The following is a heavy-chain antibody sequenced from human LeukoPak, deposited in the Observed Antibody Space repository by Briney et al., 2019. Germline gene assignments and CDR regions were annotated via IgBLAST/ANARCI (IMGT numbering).Heavy chain of an antibody. CDR2: ISDSGGNT. CDR1: GFTFNSYA. D-gene: IGHD3-3*01. J-gene: IGHJ4*02. V-gene: IGHV3-23*01. CDR3: AKMSLRFLEWLSKQFDY. Sequence: GGSLRLSCAASGFTFNSYAMSWVRQAPWERLQWVSGISDSGGNTYYADSVRGRFTISRDNSKNTLYLQMNSLRAEDTAVYYCAKMSLRFLEWLSKQFDYWGQGTLVTVSS.